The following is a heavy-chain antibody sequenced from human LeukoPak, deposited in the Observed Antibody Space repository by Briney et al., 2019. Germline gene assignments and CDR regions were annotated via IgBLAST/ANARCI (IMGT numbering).Heavy chain of an antibody. V-gene: IGHV5-51*01. CDR3: ARVRYGSGWYFDY. J-gene: IGHJ4*02. CDR2: IYPGDSDT. Sequence: GESLQISCKGSGYSFTSYWIDCVRQMPGKGLEWMGIIYPGDSDTRYSPSFQGQVTISADKSISTAYLQWSSLKASDTAMYYCARVRYGSGWYFDYWGQGTLVTVSS. D-gene: IGHD6-19*01. CDR1: GYSFTSYW.